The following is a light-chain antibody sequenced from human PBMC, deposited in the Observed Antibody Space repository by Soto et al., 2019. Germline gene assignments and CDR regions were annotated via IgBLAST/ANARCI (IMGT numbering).Light chain of an antibody. V-gene: IGLV1-51*01. CDR3: ASWDTSLSVAM. CDR2: VND. CDR1: TSNVGTKH. J-gene: IGLJ3*02. Sequence: QSVLTQPPSVSAAPGQTVTISCSGSTSNVGTKHVSWYQQFPGTVPKVLIYVNDKRRSGISDRFSGSRSGTSATLAITGLQTGDEADYYCASWDTSLSVAMFGGGTKLTVL.